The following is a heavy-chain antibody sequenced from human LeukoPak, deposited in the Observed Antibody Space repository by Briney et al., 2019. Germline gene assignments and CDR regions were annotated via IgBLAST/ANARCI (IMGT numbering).Heavy chain of an antibody. D-gene: IGHD2-2*02. CDR2: MNPNSGNT. CDR3: ARAVCSSTSCYTFWFDP. V-gene: IGHV1-8*01. Sequence: ASVTVSCKASGYTFTSYDINWVRQAPGQGLEWMGWMNPNSGNTGYAQKFQGRVTMTRNTSISTAYMELSSLRSEDTAVYYCARAVCSSTSCYTFWFDPWGQGTLVTVSS. J-gene: IGHJ5*02. CDR1: GYTFTSYD.